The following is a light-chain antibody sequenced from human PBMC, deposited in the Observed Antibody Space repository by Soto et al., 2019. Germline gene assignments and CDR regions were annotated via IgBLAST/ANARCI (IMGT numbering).Light chain of an antibody. J-gene: IGKJ1*01. CDR3: QQYNTYSRT. CDR1: QSINGW. Sequence: DIRMTQSPSTLSASVGDRVTITCRASQSINGWLAWYQQKPGKAPKLLIYKASSLESGVSSRFSGSGSGTEFTLTISSLQPDDFATYYCQQYNTYSRTFGQGTKVEIK. CDR2: KAS. V-gene: IGKV1-5*03.